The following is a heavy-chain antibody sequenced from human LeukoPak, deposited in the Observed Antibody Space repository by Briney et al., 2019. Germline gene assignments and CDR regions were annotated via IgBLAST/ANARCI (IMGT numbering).Heavy chain of an antibody. CDR2: ISYDGSNK. Sequence: GGSLRLSCAASGFTFSSYAMHWVRQAPGTGLEWVAVISYDGSNKYYADSVKGRFTISRDSSKNTLYLQMNSLRAEDTAVYYCARSDDESYSSGWYWFDPWGQGTLVTVSS. CDR3: ARSDDESYSSGWYWFDP. D-gene: IGHD6-19*01. J-gene: IGHJ5*02. V-gene: IGHV3-30-3*01. CDR1: GFTFSSYA.